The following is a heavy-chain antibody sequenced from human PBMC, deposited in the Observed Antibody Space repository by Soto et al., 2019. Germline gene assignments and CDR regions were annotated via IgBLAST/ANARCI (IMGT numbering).Heavy chain of an antibody. CDR1: GFTVSSNY. CDR2: IYSGGST. V-gene: IGHV3-53*01. CDR3: SGDFVTTNS. Sequence: EVQLVESGGGLIQPGGSLRLSCAASGFTVSSNYMSWVRQAPGKGLEWVSVIYSGGSTYYADSVKGRFTISRDNSKNTLYLQVNSRRAADTAVYYCSGDFVTTNSCSQGTLVTVCS. J-gene: IGHJ5*01. D-gene: IGHD4-17*01.